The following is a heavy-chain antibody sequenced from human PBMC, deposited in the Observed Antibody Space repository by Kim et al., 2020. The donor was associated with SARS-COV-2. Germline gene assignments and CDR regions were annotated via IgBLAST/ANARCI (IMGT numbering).Heavy chain of an antibody. CDR2: IKQDGSEK. J-gene: IGHJ5*02. V-gene: IGHV3-7*03. CDR1: GFTFSSYW. Sequence: GGSLRLSCAVSGFTFSSYWMSWVRQAPGKGLEWVANIKQDGSEKYYVDSVKGRFTISRDNAKNSLYLQMNSLRAEDTAVYHCARHPYGDYMFGWAAYNWFDPGGQGTLVTVSS. D-gene: IGHD4-17*01. CDR3: ARHPYGDYMFGWAAYNWFDP.